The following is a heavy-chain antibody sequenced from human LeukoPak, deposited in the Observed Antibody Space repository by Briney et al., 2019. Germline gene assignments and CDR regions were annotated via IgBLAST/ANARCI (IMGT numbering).Heavy chain of an antibody. CDR3: ATSCCSGGSCYFDY. V-gene: IGHV1-2*02. CDR2: INPNSGGT. CDR1: GYTFTGYY. D-gene: IGHD2-15*01. Sequence: GASVKVSCKASGYTFTGYYMHWVRQAPGQGLEWMGWINPNSGGTNYAQKFQGRVTMTRDTSISTAYMELSRLRSDDTAVYYCATSCCSGGSCYFDYWGQGTLVTVSS. J-gene: IGHJ4*02.